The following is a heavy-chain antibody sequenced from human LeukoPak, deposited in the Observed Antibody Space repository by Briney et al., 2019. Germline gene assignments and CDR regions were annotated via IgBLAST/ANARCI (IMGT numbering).Heavy chain of an antibody. CDR3: ATNMVGATPWVYFYYMDV. CDR2: ISYDGTHT. J-gene: IGHJ6*03. D-gene: IGHD1-26*01. V-gene: IGHV3-30*03. CDR1: GFSSSDYT. Sequence: GRSLRLSCAASGFSSSDYTMHGVRQSPGKGLEWLAVISYDGTHTNNAASVKGRFTISRDNSRNTVYLEMDSLRTEDAAVYHCATNMVGATPWVYFYYMDVWGKGTAVIVSS.